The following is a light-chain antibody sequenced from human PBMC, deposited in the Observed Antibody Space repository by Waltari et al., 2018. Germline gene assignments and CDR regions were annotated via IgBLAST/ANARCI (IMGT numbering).Light chain of an antibody. CDR3: QTGGHGTWV. Sequence: QLVLTQSPSASASLGASVKLTCTLSSGHSSNIIAWLQQQPEKGPRYLMKVNSDGSHSKGDEIPDRFSGSSSGAERYLTTSTVQAEDEADDYCQTGGHGTWVFGGGTKLTVL. CDR2: VNSDGSH. V-gene: IGLV4-69*01. J-gene: IGLJ3*02. CDR1: SGHSSNI.